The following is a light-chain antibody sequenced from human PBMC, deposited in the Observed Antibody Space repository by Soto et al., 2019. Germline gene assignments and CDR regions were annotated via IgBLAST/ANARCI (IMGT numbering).Light chain of an antibody. CDR1: QRLSSY. CDR2: DAS. Sequence: IVFTQSPSTLSLSPGERPTLSCRASQRLSSYLARHQQKPGQAPRLLISDASNRATGIPARFSGSGSGTDFTLTISSLEPEDFAVYYCQQRTNWPLTFGGGTKVDI. V-gene: IGKV3-11*01. CDR3: QQRTNWPLT. J-gene: IGKJ4*01.